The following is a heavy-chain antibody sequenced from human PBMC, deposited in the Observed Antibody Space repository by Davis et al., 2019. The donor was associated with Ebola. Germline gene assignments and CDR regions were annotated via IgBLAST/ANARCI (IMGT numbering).Heavy chain of an antibody. D-gene: IGHD3-3*01. J-gene: IGHJ3*02. CDR3: ARGFLRDGFDI. CDR1: GGSVSINRGA. CDR2: TYYNSKWYI. V-gene: IGHV6-1*01. Sequence: HSQTLSLTCAISGGSVSINRGAWNWIRQSPSRGLEWLGRTYYNSKWYIDYAMSVKSRITINPDTSKNQFSLQLNSVTPEDTAVYYCARGFLRDGFDIWGQGTMIIVSS.